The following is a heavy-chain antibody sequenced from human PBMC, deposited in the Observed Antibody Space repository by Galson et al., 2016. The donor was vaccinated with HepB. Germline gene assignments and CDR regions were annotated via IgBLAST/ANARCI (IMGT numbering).Heavy chain of an antibody. J-gene: IGHJ4*02. CDR2: IRSDGNKQ. V-gene: IGHV3-30*03. CDR3: ARDALWWVSGCYYAMDY. Sequence: SLRLSCAASGFSFNTYSMHWVRQAPGKGLEWVAAIRSDGNKQYYTDSVKGRFTISRDNSNNRMYLQMNSLRPEDTSVYYCARDALWWVSGCYYAMDYWGQGTRVTVSS. D-gene: IGHD1-26*01. CDR1: GFSFNTYS.